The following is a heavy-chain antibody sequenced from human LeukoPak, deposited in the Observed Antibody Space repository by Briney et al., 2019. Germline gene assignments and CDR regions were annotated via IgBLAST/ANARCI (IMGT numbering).Heavy chain of an antibody. CDR1: GFTFDDYG. J-gene: IGHJ1*01. V-gene: IGHV3-7*01. CDR3: ARDGGSWYVGY. Sequence: PGGSLRLSCAASGFTFDDYGMSWVRQAPGKGLEWVANIKQDGGEKYYVDSVKGRFTISRDNAKNSLYLQMNSLRAEDTAVYYCARDGGSWYVGYWGQGTLVTVSS. D-gene: IGHD6-13*01. CDR2: IKQDGGEK.